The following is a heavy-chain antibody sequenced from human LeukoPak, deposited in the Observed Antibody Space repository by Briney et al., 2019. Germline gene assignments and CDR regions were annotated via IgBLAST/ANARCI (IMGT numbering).Heavy chain of an antibody. V-gene: IGHV4-39*07. CDR1: GGSISSSSYY. J-gene: IGHJ4*02. CDR3: ARDRGTYYYDSSGHGSY. D-gene: IGHD3-22*01. Sequence: PSETLSLTCTVSGGSISSSSYYWGWIRQPPGKGLEWIGYIYHSGSTYYNPSLKSRVTISVDRSKNQFSLKLSSVTAADTAVYYCARDRGTYYYDSSGHGSYWGQGTLVTVSS. CDR2: IYHSGST.